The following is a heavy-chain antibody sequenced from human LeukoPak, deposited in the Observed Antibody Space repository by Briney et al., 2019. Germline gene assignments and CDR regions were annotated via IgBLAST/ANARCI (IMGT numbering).Heavy chain of an antibody. CDR1: GFTFSSYW. Sequence: PGESLRLSCAASGFTFSSYWMSWVRQAPGKGLEWVGNIKQDGSEKYYVDSVKGRFTISRDNAKNSLYLQVNSLRAEDTAVYYCARFPRLAAEYYFDYWGQGTLVTVSS. D-gene: IGHD6-13*01. V-gene: IGHV3-7*01. CDR2: IKQDGSEK. J-gene: IGHJ4*02. CDR3: ARFPRLAAEYYFDY.